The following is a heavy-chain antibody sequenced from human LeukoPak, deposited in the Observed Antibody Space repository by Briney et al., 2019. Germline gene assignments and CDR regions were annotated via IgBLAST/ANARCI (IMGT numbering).Heavy chain of an antibody. J-gene: IGHJ5*02. D-gene: IGHD3-10*01. V-gene: IGHV3-30*04. CDR1: RFTFRNYV. Sequence: GGSLRLSCAASRFTFRNYVMHWVRQAPGKGLEWLAVISSDGTNKDYADSVKGRFSISRDNSKNTLYLQMNRLRADDTAVYYCARDRSQEFDPWGQGTLVTVSS. CDR2: ISSDGTNK. CDR3: ARDRSQEFDP.